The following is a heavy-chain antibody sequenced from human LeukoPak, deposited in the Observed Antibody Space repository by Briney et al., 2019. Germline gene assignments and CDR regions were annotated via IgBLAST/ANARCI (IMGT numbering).Heavy chain of an antibody. V-gene: IGHV1-69*05. CDR2: IIPIFGTA. Sequence: SVKVSCKASGGTFSSYAISWVRQAPGQGLEWMGGIIPIFGTANYAQKFQGRVTITTDESTSTAYMELSSLRSEDTAVYYCVFSRFFPNSAKSYYYYYYMDVWGKGTTVTVSS. CDR3: VFSRFFPNSAKSYYYYYYMDV. J-gene: IGHJ6*03. CDR1: GGTFSSYA. D-gene: IGHD3-10*01.